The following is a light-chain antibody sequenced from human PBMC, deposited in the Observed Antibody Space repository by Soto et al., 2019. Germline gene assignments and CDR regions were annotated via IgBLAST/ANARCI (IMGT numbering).Light chain of an antibody. V-gene: IGKV1-5*01. Sequence: DIQMTQSPSTLSASVGDRVTITCRASQSISSWLAWYQKKPGKAPKLLIYDASTLESGVPSRFSGSVSGTEFTLTISTLQPDDFATYYCQQYNSYSGYTFGQGTKLEIK. J-gene: IGKJ2*01. CDR2: DAS. CDR3: QQYNSYSGYT. CDR1: QSISSW.